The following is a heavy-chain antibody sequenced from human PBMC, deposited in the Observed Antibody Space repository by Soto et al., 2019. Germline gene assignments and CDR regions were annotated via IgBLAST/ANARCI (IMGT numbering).Heavy chain of an antibody. V-gene: IGHV3-23*01. CDR2: ISGRGGST. CDR3: AKDNQYYDILTGYYRGNNYSDY. CDR1: GFTFSSYA. J-gene: IGHJ4*02. Sequence: EVQLLESEGGLVQPGGSLKIACAASGFTFSSYAMSWVRQAPGKGLEWVSAISGRGGSTYYADSVKGRFTISRDNSKNTLYLQMNSLRAEDTAVYYCAKDNQYYDILTGYYRGNNYSDYWGQGTLVTVSS. D-gene: IGHD3-9*01.